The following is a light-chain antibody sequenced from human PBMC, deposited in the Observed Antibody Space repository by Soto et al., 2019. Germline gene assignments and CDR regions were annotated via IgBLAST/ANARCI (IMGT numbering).Light chain of an antibody. CDR3: VTCDSSMSAGYV. Sequence: HCVLTQPPSVSAAPGEKVTISCSGSSSNIGNNYVSWYQQLPGTAPKLLIYENNKRPSGIPDRFSGSKSGTSATLGITGLQTGDEADYYCVTCDSSMSAGYVFGTCTKLTVL. CDR1: SSNIGNNY. V-gene: IGLV1-51*02. CDR2: ENN. J-gene: IGLJ1*01.